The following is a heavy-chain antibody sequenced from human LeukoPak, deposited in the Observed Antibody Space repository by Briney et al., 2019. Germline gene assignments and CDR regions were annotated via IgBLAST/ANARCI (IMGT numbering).Heavy chain of an antibody. D-gene: IGHD3-3*01. CDR1: GGSFSGYY. V-gene: IGHV4-34*01. J-gene: IGHJ4*02. Sequence: SETLTLTCAGYGGSFSGYYWISILLPPCNHPDYIETVNHSGSTNYNPSLKSRVTISVDTSKNQFSLKLSSVTAADTAVYYCARRRHTYDFWSGSPFDYWGQGTLVTVSS. CDR3: ARRRHTYDFWSGSPFDY. CDR2: VNHSGST.